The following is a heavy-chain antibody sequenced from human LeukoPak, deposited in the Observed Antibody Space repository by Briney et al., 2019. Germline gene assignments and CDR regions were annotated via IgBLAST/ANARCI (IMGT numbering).Heavy chain of an antibody. CDR2: TNPNSGGT. CDR3: ARGTREEWLLYRYYFDY. V-gene: IGHV1/OR15-1*04. J-gene: IGHJ4*02. Sequence: ASVKASCKASGYIFTDYYMHWVRQAPGRELGWMGRTNPNSGGTNYAQKLQGRVTMTTDTSTRTAYMELRSLRSDDTAVYYCARGTREEWLLYRYYFDYWGQGTLVTVSS. D-gene: IGHD3-3*01. CDR1: GYIFTDYY.